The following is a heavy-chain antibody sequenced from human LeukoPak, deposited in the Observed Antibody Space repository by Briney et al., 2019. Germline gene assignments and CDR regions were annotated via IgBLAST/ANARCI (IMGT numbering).Heavy chain of an antibody. Sequence: GGSLRLSCAASGFTFSDYYMSWIRQAPGKGLEWVSYIRSSGSTIYHADSVKGRFTISRDNAKNSLYLQMNSLRAEDTAVYYCARDRSPFTVVTAFDIWGQGTMVTVSS. CDR2: IRSSGSTI. J-gene: IGHJ3*02. CDR3: ARDRSPFTVVTAFDI. CDR1: GFTFSDYY. D-gene: IGHD2-21*02. V-gene: IGHV3-11*04.